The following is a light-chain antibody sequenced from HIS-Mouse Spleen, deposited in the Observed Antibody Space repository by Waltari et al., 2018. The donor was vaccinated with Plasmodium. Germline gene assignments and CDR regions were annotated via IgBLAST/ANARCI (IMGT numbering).Light chain of an antibody. V-gene: IGKV3-20*01. CDR1: QSVSSSY. CDR2: RAS. J-gene: IGKJ2*01. Sequence: EIVLTQSPGTLSLSQGERVTLSCRASQSVSSSYLAWYQQKPGQAPRLLIYRASSRATGIPDRFSGRGSGTDFTLTISRLEPEDFAVYYCQQYGSSPYTFGQGTKLEIK. CDR3: QQYGSSPYT.